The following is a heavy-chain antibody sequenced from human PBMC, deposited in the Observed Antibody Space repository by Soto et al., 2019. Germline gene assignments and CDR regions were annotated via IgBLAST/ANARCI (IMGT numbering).Heavy chain of an antibody. Sequence: AGGSLRLSCAASGFTVSSNYMSWVRQAPGKGLEWVSVIYSGGSTYYADSVKGRFTISRDNSKNTLYLQMNSLRAEDTAVYYCARDQYGSGSYYHYYYGMDVWGQGTTVTVSS. CDR1: GFTVSSNY. CDR2: IYSGGST. CDR3: ARDQYGSGSYYHYYYGMDV. V-gene: IGHV3-53*01. J-gene: IGHJ6*02. D-gene: IGHD3-10*01.